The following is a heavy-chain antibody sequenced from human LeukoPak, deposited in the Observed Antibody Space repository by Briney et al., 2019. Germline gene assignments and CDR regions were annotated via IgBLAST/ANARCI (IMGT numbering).Heavy chain of an antibody. Sequence: PGGSLRLSCAASGFPISNYWISWARQAPGRGLDWVASIRPDGNEKYYVDSVKGRFTISRDNAKNSVSLQMNSLRAEDSAVYYCARLLGMVTTFDIWGQGTMVSVSS. D-gene: IGHD5-24*01. J-gene: IGHJ3*02. CDR1: GFPISNYW. CDR2: IRPDGNEK. CDR3: ARLLGMVTTFDI. V-gene: IGHV3-7*04.